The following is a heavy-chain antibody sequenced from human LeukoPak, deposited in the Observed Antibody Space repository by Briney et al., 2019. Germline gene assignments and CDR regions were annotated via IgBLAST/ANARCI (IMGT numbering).Heavy chain of an antibody. J-gene: IGHJ4*02. CDR2: ISYDGSNK. V-gene: IGHV3-30*18. D-gene: IGHD1-26*01. CDR3: AKGGGSFDY. Sequence: GGSLRLSCAASGFTFSSYGMHWVRQAPGKGLEWVAVISYDGSNKYYADSVKGRFTISRDNSKNTLYLQMNSLRAEDTAVYYCAKGGGSFDYWGQGTLVTVSS. CDR1: GFTFSSYG.